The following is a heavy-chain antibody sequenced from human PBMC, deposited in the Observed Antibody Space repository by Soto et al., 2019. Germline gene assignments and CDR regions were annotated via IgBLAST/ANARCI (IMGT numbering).Heavy chain of an antibody. Sequence: PSETLSLTCAVSGVSISSSHWLTWVRQPPGKGLEWIGEIYHSGSTKYNPSLKSRVTISVDKSNNQFSLELRAVTAADTAVYYCATLPPRIVVVKTEIPTWGQGTLVTVSS. CDR2: IYHSGST. D-gene: IGHD2-15*01. CDR1: GVSISSSHW. V-gene: IGHV4-4*02. CDR3: ATLPPRIVVVKTEIPT. J-gene: IGHJ5*02.